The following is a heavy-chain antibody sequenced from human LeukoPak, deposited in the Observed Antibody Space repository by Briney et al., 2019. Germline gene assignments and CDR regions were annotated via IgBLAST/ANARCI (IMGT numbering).Heavy chain of an antibody. V-gene: IGHV1-2*02. CDR2: INPNGGGT. J-gene: IGHJ4*02. CDR1: GYTFTGYY. Sequence: ASVKVSCKASGYTFTGYYMHWVRQAPGQGLEWMGWINPNGGGTNYAQKFQGRVTMTRDTSISTAYMELSRLRSDDTAVYYCARDPCGGDCTYFDYWGQGTLVTVSS. CDR3: ARDPCGGDCTYFDY. D-gene: IGHD2-21*02.